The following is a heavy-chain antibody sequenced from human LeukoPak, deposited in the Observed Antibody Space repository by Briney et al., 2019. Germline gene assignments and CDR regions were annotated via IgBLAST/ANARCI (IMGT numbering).Heavy chain of an antibody. V-gene: IGHV3-15*01. CDR3: TTHGSPSDFDY. CDR2: IKSKPAGGTT. J-gene: IGHJ4*02. Sequence: PGRSLRLSCAASGFSFDTYAMHWVRQAPGKGLEWVGRIKSKPAGGTTDHAAPVKGRFTISRDDSKNTLYLQMNSLKTEDTAVYYCTTHGSPSDFDYWGQGTLVTVSS. CDR1: GFSFDTYA. D-gene: IGHD2-15*01.